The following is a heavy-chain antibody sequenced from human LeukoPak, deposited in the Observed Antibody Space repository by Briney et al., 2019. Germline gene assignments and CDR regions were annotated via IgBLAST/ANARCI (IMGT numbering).Heavy chain of an antibody. J-gene: IGHJ5*02. CDR2: TYYRSKWYN. Sequence: SQTLSLTCAISGDSVSSNSAAWNWIRQSPSRGLEWLGRTYYRSKWYNDYAVSVKSRITINPDTSKNQFSLQLYSVTPEDTAVYYCARGGYNWNDVRGWFDPWGQGTLVTVSS. D-gene: IGHD1-1*01. CDR3: ARGGYNWNDVRGWFDP. V-gene: IGHV6-1*01. CDR1: GDSVSSNSAA.